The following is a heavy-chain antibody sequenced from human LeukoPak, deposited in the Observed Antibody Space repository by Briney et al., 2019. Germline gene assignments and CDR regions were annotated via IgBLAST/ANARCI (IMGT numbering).Heavy chain of an antibody. CDR1: GFTFSNYA. CDR2: ISHNGDST. V-gene: IGHV3-23*01. Sequence: AGGSLRLSCTASGFTFSNYAMSWVRQAPGKGLEWVSAISHNGDSTYYADSVKGRFTISRDNSKNTLYLQMNSLRADDTTPFYCAKCGARCGYYDSGDWGQGPLVTVPS. J-gene: IGHJ4*02. CDR3: AKCGARCGYYDSGD. D-gene: IGHD3-9*01.